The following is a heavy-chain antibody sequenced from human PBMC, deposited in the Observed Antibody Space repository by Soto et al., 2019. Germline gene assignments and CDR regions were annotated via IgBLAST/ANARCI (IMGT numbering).Heavy chain of an antibody. CDR1: DDSINSDKYY. CDR3: ARGKRIAARIGEIDY. V-gene: IGHV4-39*07. Sequence: SETLSLTCSVSDDSINSDKYYWGWIRQPPGKGLEWIGSIYHRGNANYNPSLQSRVTISLDTSKSQFSLKLSSVTAADTAVYYCARGKRIAARIGEIDYWGQGTLVTVSS. D-gene: IGHD6-6*01. J-gene: IGHJ4*02. CDR2: IYHRGNA.